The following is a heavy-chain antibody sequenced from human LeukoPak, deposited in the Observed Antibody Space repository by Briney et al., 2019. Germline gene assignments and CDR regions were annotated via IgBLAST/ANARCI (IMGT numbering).Heavy chain of an antibody. J-gene: IGHJ5*02. CDR1: GYTFTGYY. Sequence: EASVKVSCKASGYTFTGYYMHWVRRAPGQGLEWMGWINPNSGGTNYAQKFQGRVTMTRDTSISTAYMELSRLRSDDTAVYYCARQVGATILNWFDPWGQGTLVTVSS. CDR3: ARQVGATILNWFDP. CDR2: INPNSGGT. V-gene: IGHV1-2*02. D-gene: IGHD1-26*01.